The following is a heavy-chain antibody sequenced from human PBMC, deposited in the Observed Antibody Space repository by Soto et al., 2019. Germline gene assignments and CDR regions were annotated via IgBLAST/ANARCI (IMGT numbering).Heavy chain of an antibody. CDR3: ASTQLEQRYYYYGMDV. J-gene: IGHJ6*02. V-gene: IGHV4-59*01. CDR2: IYYSGST. Sequence: SETLSLTCTVSGGSISSYYWSWIRQPPGKGLEWIGYIYYSGSTNYNPSLKSRVTISVDTSKNQFSLKLSSVTAADTAVYYCASTQLEQRYYYYGMDVWGQGTTVTVSS. D-gene: IGHD1-1*01. CDR1: GGSISSYY.